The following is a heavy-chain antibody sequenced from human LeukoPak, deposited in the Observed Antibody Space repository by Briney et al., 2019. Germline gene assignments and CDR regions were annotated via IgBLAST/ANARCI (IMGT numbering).Heavy chain of an antibody. Sequence: PSETLSLTCTVSGGSISSYYWSWIRQPAGKGLEWIGRIYTSRSTNYNPSLKSRVTMSVDTSKNQFSLELSSVTAADTAVYYCARAPGYCSGGSCYTRGPFDYWGQGTLVTVSS. CDR2: IYTSRST. CDR1: GGSISSYY. CDR3: ARAPGYCSGGSCYTRGPFDY. D-gene: IGHD2-15*01. J-gene: IGHJ4*02. V-gene: IGHV4-4*07.